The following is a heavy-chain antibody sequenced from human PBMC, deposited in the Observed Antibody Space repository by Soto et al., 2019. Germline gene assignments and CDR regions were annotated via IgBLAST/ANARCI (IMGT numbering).Heavy chain of an antibody. V-gene: IGHV1-69*12. CDR3: AQTLGSAVAGPGRFDL. CDR2: ITPMFGTA. CDR1: GGTFSRYA. Sequence: QVQLVQSGAEVKKPGSSVKVSCKASGGTFSRYAISWVRQAPGQGLEWMGGITPMFGTANYAQKFQGRVTITADESTSTVYMELRRLRSEDTAVYYCAQTLGSAVAGPGRFDLWGRGTLVIVSS. J-gene: IGHJ2*01. D-gene: IGHD6-19*01.